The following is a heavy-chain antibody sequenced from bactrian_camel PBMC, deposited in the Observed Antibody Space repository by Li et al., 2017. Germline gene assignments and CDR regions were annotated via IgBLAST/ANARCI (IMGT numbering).Heavy chain of an antibody. D-gene: IGHD1*01. CDR2: ISTDGST. V-gene: IGHV3S55*01. Sequence: QLVESGGGLVQPGGSLRLSCAASGFTFDDSDMGWYRQTTGNECVLVSTISTDGSTDYADSVKGRLTISRDNAKNTLYLQMNTLKPEDTAIYYCATEFYDAGAYFYRAFSEWGQGTQVTVS. CDR1: GFTFDDSD. CDR3: ATEFYDAGAYFYRAFSE. J-gene: IGHJ4*01.